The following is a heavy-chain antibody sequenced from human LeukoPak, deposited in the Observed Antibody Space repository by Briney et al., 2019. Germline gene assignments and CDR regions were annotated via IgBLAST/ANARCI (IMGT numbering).Heavy chain of an antibody. CDR1: GGSISSYY. D-gene: IGHD1-14*01. J-gene: IGHJ4*02. V-gene: IGHV4-59*01. CDR3: ARSAGYYFDY. CDR2: IYYSGST. Sequence: SETLSLTCTVSGGSISSYYWSWIRQPPAKGPEWIGYIYYSGSTNYYPSLKSRVTVSVDTSKNQFSLKLSSVTAADTAVYYCARSAGYYFDYWGQGTLVTASS.